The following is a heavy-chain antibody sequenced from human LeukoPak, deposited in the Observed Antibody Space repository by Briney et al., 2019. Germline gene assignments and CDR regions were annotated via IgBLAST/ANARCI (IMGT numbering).Heavy chain of an antibody. V-gene: IGHV3-21*01. CDR1: GFTLSSYT. CDR2: ITSSSTYI. Sequence: GGSLRLSCAASGFTLSSYTMNWVRQAPGKGLEWVSSITSSSTYIYYADSVKGRFTISRDNAQNSLYLQMSSLRAEDTAVYYCARHVVAVGFDYWGQGTLVTVSS. J-gene: IGHJ4*02. D-gene: IGHD3-22*01. CDR3: ARHVVAVGFDY.